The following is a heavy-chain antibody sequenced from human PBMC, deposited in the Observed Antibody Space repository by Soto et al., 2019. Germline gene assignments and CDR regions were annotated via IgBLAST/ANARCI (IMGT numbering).Heavy chain of an antibody. CDR2: ISAYNGNT. J-gene: IGHJ3*02. CDR3: ARVLDIVADDAFDI. CDR1: GYTFTSYG. D-gene: IGHD5-12*01. V-gene: IGHV1-18*01. Sequence: ASVKVSCKASGYTFTSYGISWVRQAPGQGLEWMGRISAYNGNTNYAQKLQGRVTMTTDTSTSTAYMELRSLRSDDTAVYYCARVLDIVADDAFDIWGQGTMVTVSS.